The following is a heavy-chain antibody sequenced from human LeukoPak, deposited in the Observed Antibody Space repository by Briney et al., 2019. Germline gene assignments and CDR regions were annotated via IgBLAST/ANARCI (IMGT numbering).Heavy chain of an antibody. CDR2: ISSSGSTI. CDR3: ARGPLFAFLGETPPFDY. CDR1: GFTFSSYE. Sequence: PGGSLRLSCAASGFTFSSYEMNWVRQAPGKGLEWVSYISSSGSTIYYADSVKGRFTISRDNARNSLYLQMNSLRAEDTAVYYCARGPLFAFLGETPPFDYWGQGTLVTASS. V-gene: IGHV3-48*03. D-gene: IGHD3-3*01. J-gene: IGHJ4*02.